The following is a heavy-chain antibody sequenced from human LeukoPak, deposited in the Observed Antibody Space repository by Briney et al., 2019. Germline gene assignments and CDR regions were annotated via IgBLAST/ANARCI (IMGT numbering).Heavy chain of an antibody. CDR2: IKRDGSEK. D-gene: IGHD1-20*01. V-gene: IGHV3-7*01. J-gene: IGHJ3*02. CDR1: GFTFSSYW. CDR3: ARTVTGTVFDAFDI. Sequence: GGSLRLSCAASGFTFSSYWMSWVRQAPGKGLEWVANIKRDGSEKYYVDSVKGRFTISRDNAKNSLYLQMNSLRAEDTAVYYCARTVTGTVFDAFDIWGQGTMVTVSS.